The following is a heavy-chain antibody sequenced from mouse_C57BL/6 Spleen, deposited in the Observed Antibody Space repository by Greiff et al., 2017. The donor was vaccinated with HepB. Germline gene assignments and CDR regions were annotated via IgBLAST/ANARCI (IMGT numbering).Heavy chain of an antibody. V-gene: IGHV1-15*01. D-gene: IGHD1-1*01. CDR2: IDPETGGT. CDR3: TRGDYGSIYFDY. CDR1: GYTFTDYE. J-gene: IGHJ2*01. Sequence: QVQLQQSGAELVRPGASVTLSCKASGYTFTDYEMHWVKQTPVHGLEWIGAIDPETGGTAYNQKFKGKAILTADKSSSTAYMELRSLTSEDSAVYYCTRGDYGSIYFDYWGQGTTVTVSS.